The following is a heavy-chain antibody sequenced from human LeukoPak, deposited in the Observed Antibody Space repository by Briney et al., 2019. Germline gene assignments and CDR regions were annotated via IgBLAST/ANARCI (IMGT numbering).Heavy chain of an antibody. CDR2: MNPNSGNT. J-gene: IGHJ4*02. V-gene: IGHV1-8*03. CDR3: ARGYCSSTSCGYYGY. D-gene: IGHD2-2*01. Sequence: GASVKVSCKASGYTFTSYDINWVRRATGQGLEWMGWMNPNSGNTGYAQKFQGRVTITRNTSISTAYMELSSLRSEDTAVYYCARGYCSSTSCGYYGYWGQGTLVTVSS. CDR1: GYTFTSYD.